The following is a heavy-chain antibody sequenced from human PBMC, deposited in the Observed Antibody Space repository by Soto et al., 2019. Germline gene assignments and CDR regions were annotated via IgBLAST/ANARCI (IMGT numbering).Heavy chain of an antibody. D-gene: IGHD3-10*01. Sequence: QVQLVQSGAEVKKPGSSVKVSCTASGGTFNSYTINWVRQAPGRGLEWVGRVNPIVGMSNSALKFQGRVTITADKSTSTAFMYLTSLKSEDTAVYYCATSYGSGSTHFDSWGQGTQVTVS. CDR3: ATSYGSGSTHFDS. J-gene: IGHJ4*02. V-gene: IGHV1-69*02. CDR2: VNPIVGMS. CDR1: GGTFNSYT.